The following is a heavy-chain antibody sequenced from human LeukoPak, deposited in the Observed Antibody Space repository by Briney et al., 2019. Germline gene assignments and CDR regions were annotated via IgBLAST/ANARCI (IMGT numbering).Heavy chain of an antibody. Sequence: GGSLRLSCAASGFTFSTSGMSWVRQAPGKGLDWVSAITSGGDTTYYADSVKGRFTISRDNSKDTLYLQMNSLRAEDTAVYYCAKILSLLPSDYWGQGTLVTVSS. J-gene: IGHJ4*02. CDR3: AKILSLLPSDY. CDR1: GFTFSTSG. V-gene: IGHV3-23*01. D-gene: IGHD2-15*01. CDR2: ITSGGDTT.